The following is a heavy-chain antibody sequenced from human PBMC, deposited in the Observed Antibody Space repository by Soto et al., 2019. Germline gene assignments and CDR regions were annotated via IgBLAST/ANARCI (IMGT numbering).Heavy chain of an antibody. CDR3: AREPMVRAAHGFDI. J-gene: IGHJ3*02. CDR2: IVPIFGTA. D-gene: IGHD3-10*01. V-gene: IGHV1-69*01. Sequence: QVQLVQSGAEVKKPGSSVKVSCKASGGTFSSYIISWVRQAPGQGLEWMGGIVPIFGTANYAHKFQDRVAITADESTSTAYMELSSLRSEDTAVYYCAREPMVRAAHGFDIWGQGTMVTVSS. CDR1: GGTFSSYI.